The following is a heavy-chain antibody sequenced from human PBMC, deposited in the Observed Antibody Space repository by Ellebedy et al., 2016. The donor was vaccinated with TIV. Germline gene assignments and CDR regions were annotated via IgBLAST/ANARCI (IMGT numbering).Heavy chain of an antibody. CDR2: IKQDGSEK. D-gene: IGHD3-22*01. J-gene: IGHJ1*01. V-gene: IGHV3-7*01. CDR3: ARDPYWDSSGYYYSYFQH. Sequence: GESLKISCAASGFTISRHWMSWVRQGPGKGLEWVANIKQDGSEKYYVDSVKGRFTISRDNAKNSLHLQMNRLRAEDTAVYYCARDPYWDSSGYYYSYFQHWGQGTLVTVSS. CDR1: GFTISRHW.